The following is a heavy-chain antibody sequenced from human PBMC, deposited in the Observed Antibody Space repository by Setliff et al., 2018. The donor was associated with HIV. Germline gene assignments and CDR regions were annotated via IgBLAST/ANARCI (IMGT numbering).Heavy chain of an antibody. Sequence: SETLSLTCSVSGGSISSNNYYWGWIRKPPGKGLEWIGTMYYSGRTYYNQSLKSRVTISVDTSKNQFSLKLISVTAADTAVYYCSIHPDYAPHYYYYMDVWGQGTTVTVSS. V-gene: IGHV4-39*01. CDR1: GGSISSNNYY. CDR2: MYYSGRT. J-gene: IGHJ6*03. D-gene: IGHD4-17*01. CDR3: SIHPDYAPHYYYYMDV.